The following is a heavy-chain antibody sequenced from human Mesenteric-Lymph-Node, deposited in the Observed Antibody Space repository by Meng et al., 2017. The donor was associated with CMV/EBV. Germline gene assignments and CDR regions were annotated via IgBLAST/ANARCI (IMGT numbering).Heavy chain of an antibody. CDR2: ISSSSSYI. V-gene: IGHV3-21*01. J-gene: IGHJ4*02. D-gene: IGHD1-26*01. CDR3: ARDKGRVGATDFDY. CDR1: GFTFSNYA. Sequence: GGSLRLSCVASGFTFSNYAMSWVRQAPGKGLEWVSSISSSSSYIYYADSVKGRFTISRDNAKNSLYLQMNSLRAEDTAVYYCARDKGRVGATDFDYWGQGTLVTVSS.